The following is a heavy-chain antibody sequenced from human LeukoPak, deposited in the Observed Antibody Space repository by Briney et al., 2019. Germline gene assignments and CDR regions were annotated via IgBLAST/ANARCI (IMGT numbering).Heavy chain of an antibody. CDR3: ANEWSAFDF. CDR1: GDSKSYHK. D-gene: IGHD3-3*01. J-gene: IGHJ3*01. Sequence: SETLSLTCTVSGDSKSYHKWNWIRQSAGKGLEWTGYIYQSGRTNYNPSLKSRVTISVDTSKNQFSLQLRSVTAADTAVYYCANEWSAFDFWGQGTMVTVSS. CDR2: IYQSGRT. V-gene: IGHV4-59*11.